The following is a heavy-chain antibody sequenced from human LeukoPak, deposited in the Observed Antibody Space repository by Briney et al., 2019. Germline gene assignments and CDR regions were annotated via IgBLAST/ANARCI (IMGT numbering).Heavy chain of an antibody. J-gene: IGHJ3*02. CDR1: GFTFSSYS. CDR3: ARGASTHMPFDI. CDR2: ISSSSYI. Sequence: GGSLRLSCAASGFTFSSYSMNWVRQAPGKGLEWVSSISSSSYIYYADSVKGRFTISRDNAKNSLYLQMNSLRAEDTAVYYCARGASTHMPFDIWGQGTMVTVSS. D-gene: IGHD5/OR15-5a*01. V-gene: IGHV3-21*01.